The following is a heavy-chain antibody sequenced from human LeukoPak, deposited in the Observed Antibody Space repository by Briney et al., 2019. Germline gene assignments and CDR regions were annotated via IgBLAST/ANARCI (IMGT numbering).Heavy chain of an antibody. D-gene: IGHD3-3*01. Sequence: GGSLRLSCAASGSTLSSYEMNWVRRAPGKGLEWVSYISSSGNTIYYADSVKGRFTISRDNAKNSLYLQMNSLRAEDTAVYYCARGLRTDFWSGYYSYFDYRGQGTLVTVSS. CDR3: ARGLRTDFWSGYYSYFDY. CDR2: ISSSGNTI. J-gene: IGHJ4*02. CDR1: GSTLSSYE. V-gene: IGHV3-48*03.